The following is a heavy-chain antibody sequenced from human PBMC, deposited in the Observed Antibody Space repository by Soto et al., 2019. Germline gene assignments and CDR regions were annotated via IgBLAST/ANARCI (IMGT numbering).Heavy chain of an antibody. Sequence: PSETLSLTCTVSGGSMINYYWSWIRQPPGKGLEWIGYIYYSGSTNYNPSLKSRVTISVDTSKKQFSLKLNSVTTVDTAVYYCVRASGSSVVARIVDRWGRGTLVTVYS. V-gene: IGHV4-59*01. J-gene: IGHJ4*02. CDR1: GGSMINYY. CDR3: VRASGSSVVARIVDR. D-gene: IGHD6-6*01. CDR2: IYYSGST.